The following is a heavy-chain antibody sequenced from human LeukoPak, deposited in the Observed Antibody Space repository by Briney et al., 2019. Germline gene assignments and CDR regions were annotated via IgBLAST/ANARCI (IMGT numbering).Heavy chain of an antibody. D-gene: IGHD3-16*02. CDR2: IYPGDSDT. J-gene: IGHJ2*01. Sequence: GESLKISGKGSGYSFTNYWIGWVRQMPGKGLECMGIIYPGDSDTRYSPSFQGQVTFSADKSISTAYLQWNSLKASDTAMYYCARRLGELSSFPEGYFDLWGRGTLVTVSS. CDR1: GYSFTNYW. V-gene: IGHV5-51*01. CDR3: ARRLGELSSFPEGYFDL.